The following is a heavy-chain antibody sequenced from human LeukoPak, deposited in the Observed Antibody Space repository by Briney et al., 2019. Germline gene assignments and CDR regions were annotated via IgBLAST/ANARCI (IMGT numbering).Heavy chain of an antibody. CDR1: GYTFTGYY. Sequence: ASVEVSCKASGYTFTGYYMHWVRQAPGQGLEWMGWINPNSGGTNYAQKFQGRVTMTRDTSISTAYMELSRLRSDDTAVYYCARGSTRTYYDILTGQYFDYWGQGTLVTVSS. D-gene: IGHD3-9*01. CDR2: INPNSGGT. J-gene: IGHJ4*02. V-gene: IGHV1-2*02. CDR3: ARGSTRTYYDILTGQYFDY.